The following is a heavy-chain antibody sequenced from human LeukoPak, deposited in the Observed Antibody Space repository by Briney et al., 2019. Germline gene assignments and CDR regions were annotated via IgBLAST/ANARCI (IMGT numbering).Heavy chain of an antibody. J-gene: IGHJ6*02. CDR3: ASEKPNYDILTGDYYYDGMDV. D-gene: IGHD3-9*01. CDR1: GFTFSSYS. CDR2: ISSSSSYI. V-gene: IGHV3-21*01. Sequence: GSLRLSCAASGFTFSSYSMNWVRQAPGEGLEWVSSISSSSSYIYYADSVKGRFTISRDNAKNSLYLQMNSLRTEDTAVYYCASEKPNYDILTGDYYYDGMDVWGQGTTVTVSS.